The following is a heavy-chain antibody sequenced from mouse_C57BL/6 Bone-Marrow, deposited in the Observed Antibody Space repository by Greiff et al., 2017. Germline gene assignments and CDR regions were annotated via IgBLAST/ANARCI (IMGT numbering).Heavy chain of an antibody. V-gene: IGHV1-9*01. CDR3: ARWGYAMDY. Sequence: VQLQQSGAELMKPGASVKLSCKATGYTFTGYWIAWVKQRPGHGLEWIGEILPGSGSTNYNDKFKGKATFTADTSSNTVYMQLSSLTTEDSAICYSARWGYAMDYWGQGTSVTVSS. J-gene: IGHJ4*01. CDR1: GYTFTGYW. CDR2: ILPGSGST.